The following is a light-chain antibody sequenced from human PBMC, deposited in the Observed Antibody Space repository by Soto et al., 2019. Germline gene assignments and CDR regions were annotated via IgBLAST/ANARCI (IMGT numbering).Light chain of an antibody. Sequence: EIVLTQSPGTLSLSPGERATLSCRASQSVGSSYLAWYQQKPGQAPRLLIYGASSRATGTPDRFSGSGSGTEFTLTISRLEPEDFAVYYWQQYGSLYTFGQGTKLEIK. CDR1: QSVGSSY. J-gene: IGKJ2*01. CDR3: QQYGSLYT. V-gene: IGKV3-20*01. CDR2: GAS.